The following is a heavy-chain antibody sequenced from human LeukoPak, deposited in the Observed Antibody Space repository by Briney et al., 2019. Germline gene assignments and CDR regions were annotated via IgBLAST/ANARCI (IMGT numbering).Heavy chain of an antibody. CDR2: INHSGST. Sequence: SETLSLTCAVYGGSFSGYYWTWIRQPPGKGLEWIGEINHSGSTNYNPSLKSRVTMSVDTSKNQFSLKLSSVTAGDTAVYYCARVDYGGLDYWGQGTLVTVSS. CDR1: GGSFSGYY. J-gene: IGHJ4*02. CDR3: ARVDYGGLDY. V-gene: IGHV4-34*01. D-gene: IGHD4/OR15-4a*01.